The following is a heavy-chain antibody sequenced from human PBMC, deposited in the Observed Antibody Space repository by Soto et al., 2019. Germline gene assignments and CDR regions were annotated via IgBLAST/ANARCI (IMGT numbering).Heavy chain of an antibody. V-gene: IGHV4-59*12. J-gene: IGHJ6*02. CDR2: IYYSGST. CDR1: GGSISNYH. Sequence: SETLSLTCTVSGGSISNYHWSWIRQPPGKGLEWIGYIYYSGSTNYNPSLKSRVTISVDTSKNQFSLKLNSVTAADTAMYYCARGSRVKIPAATGRDYYYHGLDVWAQGTAVTVSS. CDR3: ARGSRVKIPAATGRDYYYHGLDV. D-gene: IGHD1-26*01.